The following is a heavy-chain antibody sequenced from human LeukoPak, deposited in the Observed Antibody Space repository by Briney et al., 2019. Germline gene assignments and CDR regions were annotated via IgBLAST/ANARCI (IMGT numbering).Heavy chain of an antibody. D-gene: IGHD6-19*01. CDR1: GFTFSRDA. J-gene: IGHJ4*02. Sequence: GGSLRLSCAASGFTFSRDAIHWGRQAPGKGLEWVAVISFDGSNKYSADCVRGRISISRDNSKNTLYLQMSSLRDDDTAMYYCAGVSESGWFHFQYWGQGTLVTVSS. CDR3: AGVSESGWFHFQY. V-gene: IGHV3-30*03. CDR2: ISFDGSNK.